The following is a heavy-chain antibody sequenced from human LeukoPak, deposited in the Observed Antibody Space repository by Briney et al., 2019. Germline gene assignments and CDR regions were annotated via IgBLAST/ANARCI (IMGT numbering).Heavy chain of an antibody. V-gene: IGHV4-38-2*01. J-gene: IGHJ1*01. CDR1: GYSISSGYY. D-gene: IGHD1-14*01. CDR3: ARQPDARPGYFQH. CDR2: IYHSGST. Sequence: SETLSLTCAVSGYSISSGYYWGWIRQPPGKGLEWIGSIYHSGSTYYNPSLESRVTISVDTSKNQFSLKLSSVTAADTAVYYCARQPDARPGYFQHWGQGTLVTVSS.